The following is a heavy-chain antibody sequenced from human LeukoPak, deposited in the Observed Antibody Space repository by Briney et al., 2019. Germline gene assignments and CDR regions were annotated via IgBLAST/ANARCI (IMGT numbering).Heavy chain of an antibody. V-gene: IGHV4-34*01. J-gene: IGHJ6*03. CDR1: GGSFSGYY. CDR2: INHSGST. CDR3: ARNHYCGGDCYAPSRYYYYYMDV. Sequence: PSETLSLTCAVYGGSFSGYYWSWIRQPPGKGLEWIGEINHSGSTNYNPSLKSRVTISVDTSKNQFSLKLSSVTAADTAVYYCARNHYCGGDCYAPSRYYYYYMDVWGKGTTVTISS. D-gene: IGHD2-21*02.